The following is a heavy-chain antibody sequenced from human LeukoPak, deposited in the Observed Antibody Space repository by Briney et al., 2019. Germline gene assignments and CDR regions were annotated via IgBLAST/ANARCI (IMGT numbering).Heavy chain of an antibody. J-gene: IGHJ4*02. V-gene: IGHV3-33*01. D-gene: IGHD3-22*01. CDR1: GFSFSTYG. Sequence: AGRSLRLSCAASGFSFSTYGMHWVRQAPGKGLEWVAVIWYDGNTKYYADSVKGRFTISRGKSKNTLYLQMNSLKPEDTAVYYCARGEAFHYDSSGYPDYWGQGTLVTVSS. CDR3: ARGEAFHYDSSGYPDY. CDR2: IWYDGNTK.